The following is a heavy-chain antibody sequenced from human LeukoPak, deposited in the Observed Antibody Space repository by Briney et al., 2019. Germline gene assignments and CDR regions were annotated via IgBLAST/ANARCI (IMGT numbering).Heavy chain of an antibody. Sequence: SVKVTCKASGGTFSSYAISWVRQAPGQGLEWMGGIIPIFGTANYAQKFQGRVTITADESTSTAYMELSSLRSEDTAVFYCARGVDDYVWGSYRAPHFDYWGQGTLVTVSS. CDR1: GGTFSSYA. CDR3: ARGVDDYVWGSYRAPHFDY. D-gene: IGHD3-16*02. V-gene: IGHV1-69*13. CDR2: IIPIFGTA. J-gene: IGHJ4*02.